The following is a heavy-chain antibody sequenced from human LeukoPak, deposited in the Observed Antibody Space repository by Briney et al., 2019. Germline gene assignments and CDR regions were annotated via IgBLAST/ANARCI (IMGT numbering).Heavy chain of an antibody. Sequence: GGSLRLSCAASGFTFSSYGMHWVRQAPAKGLEWVAFIRYDGSNKYYADSVKGRFTTSRDNSKNTLYLQMTSLRAEDTAVCYCARGGDWFDPWGQGTLVTVSS. CDR3: ARGGDWFDP. D-gene: IGHD3-16*01. CDR2: IRYDGSNK. V-gene: IGHV3-30*02. CDR1: GFTFSSYG. J-gene: IGHJ5*02.